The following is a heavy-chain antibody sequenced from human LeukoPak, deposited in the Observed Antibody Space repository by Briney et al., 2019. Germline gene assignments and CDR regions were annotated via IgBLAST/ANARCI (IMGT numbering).Heavy chain of an antibody. CDR2: IYSGDYDT. CDR3: ARWGAAADNNCFDP. D-gene: IGHD6-13*01. V-gene: IGHV5-51*01. CDR1: GYSFTTYW. Sequence: ESLKISCKGSGYSFTTYWIGWVRHMPGKGLEWMGIIYSGDYDTRYSPSFQGQVTLSADKCISTAYLQWSSLKASDTAMYYCARWGAAADNNCFDPWGQGTLVTVSS. J-gene: IGHJ5*02.